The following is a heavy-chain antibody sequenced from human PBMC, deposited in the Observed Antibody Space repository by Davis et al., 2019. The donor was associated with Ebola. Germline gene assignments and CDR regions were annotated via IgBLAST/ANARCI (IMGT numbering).Heavy chain of an antibody. V-gene: IGHV3-23*01. CDR3: AKGQGTYGDGEYFDY. J-gene: IGHJ4*02. Sequence: PGGSLRLSCTTSGFRFNSYAMGWVRQAPGNGLGWVSGVSGSGVSTYYADSVKGRFTASRDNSKNTLYLQMTNLRAEDTALYYCAKGQGTYGDGEYFDYWGQGTPVTVSS. CDR2: VSGSGVST. D-gene: IGHD4-17*01. CDR1: GFRFNSYA.